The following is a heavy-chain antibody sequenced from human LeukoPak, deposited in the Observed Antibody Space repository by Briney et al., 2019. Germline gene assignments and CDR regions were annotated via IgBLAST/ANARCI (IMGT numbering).Heavy chain of an antibody. J-gene: IGHJ4*02. CDR1: GGTFSSYA. CDR2: IIPIFGTA. V-gene: IGHV1-69*01. D-gene: IGHD3-10*01. CDR3: ARAFGELLPFDY. Sequence: ASVKVSCKASGGTFSSYAISWVRQAPGQGLEWMGGIIPIFGTANYAQKFQGRVTITADESTSTAHMELSSLRSEDTAVYYCARAFGELLPFDYWGQGTLVTVSS.